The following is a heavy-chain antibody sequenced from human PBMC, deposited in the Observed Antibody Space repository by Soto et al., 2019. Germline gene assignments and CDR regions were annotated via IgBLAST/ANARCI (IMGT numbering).Heavy chain of an antibody. CDR1: GGSISSYY. V-gene: IGHV4-59*01. Sequence: PSETLSLTCTVSGGSISSYYWSWIRQPPGKGLEWIGYIYYSGSTNYNPSLKSRVTISVDTSKNQFSLKLSSVTAADTAVYYCASSIWFGETSWFDPWGQGTLVTVSS. D-gene: IGHD3-10*01. J-gene: IGHJ5*02. CDR3: ASSIWFGETSWFDP. CDR2: IYYSGST.